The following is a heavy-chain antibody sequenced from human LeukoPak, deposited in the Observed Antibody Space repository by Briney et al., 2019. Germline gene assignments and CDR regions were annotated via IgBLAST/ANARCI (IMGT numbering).Heavy chain of an antibody. V-gene: IGHV3-30*18. CDR1: GFTFSSYV. D-gene: IGHD5-12*01. CDR2: MSYDGTNK. CDR3: MKLAGGGYGLRDYFDY. J-gene: IGHJ4*02. Sequence: PGGSLRLSCAASGFTFSSYVMHWVRQAPGKGLEWVAVMSYDGTNKYYVESVKGRFTISRDNSKNTLYLQMNSLRTEDTAVYYCMKLAGGGYGLRDYFDYWGQGTLVTVSS.